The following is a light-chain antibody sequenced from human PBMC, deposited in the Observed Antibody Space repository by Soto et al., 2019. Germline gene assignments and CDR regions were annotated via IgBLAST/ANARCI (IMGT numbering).Light chain of an antibody. CDR2: NVS. V-gene: IGKV3-15*01. Sequence: EIVMTQSPAILSVSPGARAPLSCRASQSITTNLVWYQQKAGQAPRLLIYNVSTTATGIPARFSGSGSGTEFTLTISSLQSEDFAVYYCQQYNNWPPTFGRGTRLEIK. CDR3: QQYNNWPPT. CDR1: QSITTN. J-gene: IGKJ5*01.